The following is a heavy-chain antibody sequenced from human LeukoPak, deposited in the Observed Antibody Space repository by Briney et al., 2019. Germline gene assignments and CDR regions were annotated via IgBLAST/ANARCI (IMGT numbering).Heavy chain of an antibody. Sequence: SETLSLTCTVSGGSVSSGSYYWIWIRQPPGKGLEWIGYLHDSGRTNYSPSLKSRVTISVDTSKNQFSLKLSSVTAADTAVYYCASTRQGLPRGWGQGTLVTVSS. V-gene: IGHV4-61*01. CDR3: ASTRQGLPRG. J-gene: IGHJ4*02. D-gene: IGHD4-11*01. CDR2: LHDSGRT. CDR1: GGSVSSGSYY.